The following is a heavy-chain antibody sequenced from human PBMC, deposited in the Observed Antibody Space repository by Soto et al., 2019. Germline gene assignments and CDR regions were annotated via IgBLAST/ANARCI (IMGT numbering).Heavy chain of an antibody. V-gene: IGHV4-34*01. J-gene: IGHJ4*02. D-gene: IGHD6-13*01. CDR1: GGSFSGYY. Sequence: QVQLQQWGAGLLKPSETLSLTCAVYGGSFSGYYWSWIRQPPGKGLEWIGESNHSRSTNYNPSLKSRVTISVHTSKNQFSLKLSSVTAADTAVYYCARAGLYSSSWSYWGQGTLVTVSS. CDR2: SNHSRST. CDR3: ARAGLYSSSWSY.